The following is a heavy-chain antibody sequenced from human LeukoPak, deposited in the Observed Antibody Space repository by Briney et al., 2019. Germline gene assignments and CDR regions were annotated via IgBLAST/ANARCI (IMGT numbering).Heavy chain of an antibody. CDR2: ISWSSGSI. Sequence: GRSLRLSCAASGFTFDDYAMHWVRQAPGKGLEWVSGISWSSGSIGYADSVKGRFTISRDNAKNSLYLQMNSLRAEDTALYYCAKDILGFYGSGSSFDYWGQGTLVTVSS. CDR1: GFTFDDYA. V-gene: IGHV3-9*01. CDR3: AKDILGFYGSGSSFDY. J-gene: IGHJ4*02. D-gene: IGHD3-10*01.